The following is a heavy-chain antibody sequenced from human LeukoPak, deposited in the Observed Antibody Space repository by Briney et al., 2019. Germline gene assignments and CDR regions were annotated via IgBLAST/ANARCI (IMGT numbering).Heavy chain of an antibody. J-gene: IGHJ5*02. D-gene: IGHD2-2*01. CDR1: GGSFSGYY. Sequence: PSETLSLSCAVYGGSFSGYYWSWIRQPPGKGLEWIGEINHSGSTNYNPSLKSRVTISVDTSKNQFSLKLSSVTAADTAVYYCARMPQAQEWFDPWGQGTLDSVSS. CDR3: ARMPQAQEWFDP. CDR2: INHSGST. V-gene: IGHV4-34*01.